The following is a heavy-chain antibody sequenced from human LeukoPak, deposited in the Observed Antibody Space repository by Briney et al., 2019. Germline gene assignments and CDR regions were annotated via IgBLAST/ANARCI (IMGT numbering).Heavy chain of an antibody. CDR3: ARGGPRWEDIVATILDY. J-gene: IGHJ4*02. CDR2: INAGNGNT. Sequence: GASVKVSCKASGYTFTSYAMHWVRQAPGQRLEWMGWINAGNGNTKYSQKFQGRVTITRDTSASAAYMELSSLRSEDTAVYYCARGGPRWEDIVATILDYWGQGTLVTVSS. V-gene: IGHV1-3*01. D-gene: IGHD5-12*01. CDR1: GYTFTSYA.